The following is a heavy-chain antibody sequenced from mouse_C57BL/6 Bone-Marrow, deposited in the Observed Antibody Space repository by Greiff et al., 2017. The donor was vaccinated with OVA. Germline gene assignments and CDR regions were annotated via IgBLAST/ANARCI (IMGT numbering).Heavy chain of an antibody. V-gene: IGHV2-9-1*01. CDR1: GFSLTSYA. CDR2: IWTGGGT. D-gene: IGHD1-1*02. CDR3: ARRGGNPKDAMDY. J-gene: IGHJ4*01. Sequence: QVQLKQSGPGLVAPSQSLSITCTVSGFSLTSYAISWVRQPPGKGLEWLGVIWTGGGTNYNSALNSRLSISKDKAKSQVFLKMNSLQTDDTARYYCARRGGNPKDAMDYWGQGTSVTVSS.